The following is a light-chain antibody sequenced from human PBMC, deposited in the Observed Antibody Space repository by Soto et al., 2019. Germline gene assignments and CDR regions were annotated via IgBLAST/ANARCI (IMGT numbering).Light chain of an antibody. CDR3: SSYTSTSTRVV. CDR1: SSDVGGYNY. Sequence: QSALTQPASVSGSPGQSITISCTGTSSDVGGYNYVSWYQQHPGKAPKVIIYDVTKRPSGVSNRFSGSKSGNTASLTISGLQVEDEADYYGSSYTSTSTRVVFGGGTKLTVL. J-gene: IGLJ2*01. V-gene: IGLV2-14*03. CDR2: DVT.